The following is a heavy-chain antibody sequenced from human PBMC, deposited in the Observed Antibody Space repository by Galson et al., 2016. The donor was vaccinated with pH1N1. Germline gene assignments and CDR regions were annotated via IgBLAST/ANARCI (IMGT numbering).Heavy chain of an antibody. J-gene: IGHJ4*02. CDR3: AKEGASRSAGYFES. Sequence: SETLSLTCTVSGGSVCNNYYSWIRQSPGKGLEWIAYIYYNGNTKYNPSLKSRVTISLDTSKNQVSLNLTSVTAADTAIYYCAKEGASRSAGYFESWGQGALVTVSS. D-gene: IGHD1-26*01. CDR2: IYYNGNT. V-gene: IGHV4-59*02. CDR1: GGSVCNNY.